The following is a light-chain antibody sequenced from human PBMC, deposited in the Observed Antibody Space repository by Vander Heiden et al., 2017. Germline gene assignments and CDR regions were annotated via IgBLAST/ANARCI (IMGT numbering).Light chain of an antibody. CDR3: QQSFTTPIT. J-gene: IGKJ4*01. V-gene: IGKV1-39*01. CDR2: DAT. CDR1: QSISTH. Sequence: DIQLTQSPSSLSASVGDRVTIPCRASQSISTHLNWYQQRPGRPPKLLIYDATNLESGVPSRFSGSGSGTDFTLTISSLQPEDFATYSCQQSFTTPITFAGGTKVEMK.